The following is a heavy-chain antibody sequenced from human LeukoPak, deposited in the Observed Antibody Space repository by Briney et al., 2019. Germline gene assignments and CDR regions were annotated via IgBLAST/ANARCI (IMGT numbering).Heavy chain of an antibody. V-gene: IGHV4-59*02. CDR1: GDSVSSYF. CDR2: IYYSGSS. CDR3: ARGWGYFDY. J-gene: IGHJ4*02. D-gene: IGHD6-19*01. Sequence: SETLSLTCSVPGDSVSSYFWTWIRQSPGKGLEWIGCIYYSGSSNSNPSLRSRVTISIDTSKNQLSLNLSSVTAADTAVYYCARGWGYFDYWGQGILVTVSS.